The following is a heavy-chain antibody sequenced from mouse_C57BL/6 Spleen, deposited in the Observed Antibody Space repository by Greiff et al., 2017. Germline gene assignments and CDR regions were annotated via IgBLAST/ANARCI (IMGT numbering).Heavy chain of an antibody. CDR3: ARDYYGSSYDFHY. V-gene: IGHV1-82*01. D-gene: IGHD1-1*01. CDR2: IYPGAGDT. Sequence: VQLQQSGPELVKPGASVKISCKASGYAFSSSWMNWVKQRPGKGLEWIGRIYPGAGDTNYNGKFKGKATLTADKAYSTAYMQLSSLTSEDSAVYFCARDYYGSSYDFHYWGQGTTLTVSS. J-gene: IGHJ2*01. CDR1: GYAFSSSW.